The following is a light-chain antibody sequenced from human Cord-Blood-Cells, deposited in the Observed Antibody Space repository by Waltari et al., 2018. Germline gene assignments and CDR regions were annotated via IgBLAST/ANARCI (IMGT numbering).Light chain of an antibody. CDR1: QSISSY. CDR3: QQSYRTPPT. V-gene: IGKV1-39*01. Sequence: DIQMTQSPSSLSASVGDRVTITCRASQSISSYLNWYQQKPGKAPKLLIYAASSLQSGVPSRFSGSGSGTEFTLTISSLQPEDFATYYCQQSYRTPPTCGQGTKVEIK. J-gene: IGKJ1*01. CDR2: AAS.